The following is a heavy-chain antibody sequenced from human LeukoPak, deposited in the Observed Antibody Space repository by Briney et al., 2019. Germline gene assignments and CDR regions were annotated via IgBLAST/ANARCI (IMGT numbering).Heavy chain of an antibody. CDR1: GASITSYY. J-gene: IGHJ4*02. CDR2: FYYSGST. CDR3: ATSRGVLTPFDY. V-gene: IGHV4-59*01. Sequence: SETLSLTCTVSGASITSYYWSWIRQPPGKGLEWIGYFYYSGSTNYNPSLKRRVTISGDTSKNQFSLRLNSVTAADTAVYYCATSRGVLTPFDYWGQGTLVTVSS. D-gene: IGHD3-10*01.